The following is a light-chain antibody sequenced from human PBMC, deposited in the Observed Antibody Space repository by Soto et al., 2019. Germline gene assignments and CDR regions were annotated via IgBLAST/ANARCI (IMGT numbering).Light chain of an antibody. Sequence: SVLTQPPSASGTPGQRVTISCSGSSSNIGSNYVYWYQQLPGTAPKLLIYRNNQRPSGVPDRFSGSKSGTSASLAISGLRSEDEADYYCAAWDDSLSADVVFGGGTK. CDR3: AAWDDSLSADVV. CDR2: RNN. V-gene: IGLV1-47*01. CDR1: SSNIGSNY. J-gene: IGLJ2*01.